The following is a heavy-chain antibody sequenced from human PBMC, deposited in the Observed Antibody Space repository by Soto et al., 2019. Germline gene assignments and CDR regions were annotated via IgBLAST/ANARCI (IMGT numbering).Heavy chain of an antibody. CDR2: IYYSGST. Sequence: QVQLQESGPGLVKPSETLSLTCTVSGGSIRSYYWSWIRQPPGKGLEWIGYIYYSGSTNYTPSLKSRVTISVDTSKSQFSLKLSSVTAADTAVYYCARRDYSNSFDYWGQGALVTVSS. CDR3: ARRDYSNSFDY. CDR1: GGSIRSYY. J-gene: IGHJ4*02. V-gene: IGHV4-59*08. D-gene: IGHD4-4*01.